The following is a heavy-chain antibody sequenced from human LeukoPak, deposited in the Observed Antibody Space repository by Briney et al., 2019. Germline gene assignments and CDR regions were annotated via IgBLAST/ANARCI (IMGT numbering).Heavy chain of an antibody. CDR2: ISGDGGST. CDR3: AKTYGLSDYYDSSGTDY. D-gene: IGHD3-22*01. V-gene: IGHV3-43*02. J-gene: IGHJ4*02. Sequence: GSLRLSCAASGFTFDDYAMHWVRQAPGKGLEWVSLISGDGGSTYYADSVKGRFTISRDNSKNSLYLQMNSLRTEDTALYYCAKTYGLSDYYDSSGTDYWGQGTLVTVSS. CDR1: GFTFDDYA.